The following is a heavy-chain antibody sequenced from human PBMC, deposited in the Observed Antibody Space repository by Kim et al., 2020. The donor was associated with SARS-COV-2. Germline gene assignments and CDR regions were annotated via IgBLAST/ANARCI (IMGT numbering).Heavy chain of an antibody. Sequence: ASVKVSCKASGYTFTSYYMHWVRQAPGQGLEWMGIINPSGGSTSYAQKFQGRVTMTRDTSTSTVYMELSSLRSEDTAVYYCARESGSYGSGSYYKSYFDYWGQGTLVTVSS. CDR1: GYTFTSYY. J-gene: IGHJ4*02. V-gene: IGHV1-46*01. CDR3: ARESGSYGSGSYYKSYFDY. D-gene: IGHD3-10*01. CDR2: INPSGGST.